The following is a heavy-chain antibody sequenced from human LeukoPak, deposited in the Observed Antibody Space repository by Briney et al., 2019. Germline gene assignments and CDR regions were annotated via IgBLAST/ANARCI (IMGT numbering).Heavy chain of an antibody. J-gene: IGHJ4*02. V-gene: IGHV4-59*11. D-gene: IGHD3-10*01. Sequence: SETLSLTCTVSGGSISSHYWSWIRQPPGKGLAWIGYIYYSGSTNYNPSLKSRVTISVDTSKNQFSLKLSSVTAADTAVYYCARDGGYYYGSGSPLPFDYWGQGTLVTVSS. CDR2: IYYSGST. CDR3: ARDGGYYYGSGSPLPFDY. CDR1: GGSISSHY.